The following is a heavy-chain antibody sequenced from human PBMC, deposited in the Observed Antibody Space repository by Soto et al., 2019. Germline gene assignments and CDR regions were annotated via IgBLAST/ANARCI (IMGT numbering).Heavy chain of an antibody. J-gene: IGHJ4*02. V-gene: IGHV1-69*02. Sequence: QVQLVQSGAEVKKPGSSVKVSCKASGGTFSSYTISWVRQAPGQGIEWMGRIIPILGIANYAQKFQGRVTITAEKSTSTAYRELSSLRSEDTAVYYCARSVDYSSSSGGDDYWGQGTLVTVSS. D-gene: IGHD6-6*01. CDR2: IIPILGIA. CDR3: ARSVDYSSSSGGDDY. CDR1: GGTFSSYT.